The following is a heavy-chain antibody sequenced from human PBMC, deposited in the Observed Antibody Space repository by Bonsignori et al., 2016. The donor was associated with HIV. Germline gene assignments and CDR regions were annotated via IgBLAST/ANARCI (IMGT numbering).Heavy chain of an antibody. Sequence: WIRQPPGKGLEWIGSLYYTGSTYSNPSLKSRVTISVDMSKNQFSLKLTSVTAADTAVYYCASPYYDSGGYNYIDVFDIWGQGTMVTVSS. CDR2: LYYTGST. J-gene: IGHJ3*02. CDR3: ASPYYDSGGYNYIDVFDI. V-gene: IGHV4-39*07. D-gene: IGHD3-22*01.